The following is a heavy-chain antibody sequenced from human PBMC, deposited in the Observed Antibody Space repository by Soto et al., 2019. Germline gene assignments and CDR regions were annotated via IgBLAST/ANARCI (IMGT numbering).Heavy chain of an antibody. CDR3: ARDSNEMWYYMDV. Sequence: QVQLVQSGAEVKKPGASVKVSCKASGYTFTSYAMHWVRQAPGQRLEWMGWINAGNGNTKYSQKFQGRVTITRDTSARTAYIELSSLRSEDTAVYYCARDSNEMWYYMDVWGKGTTVTVSS. V-gene: IGHV1-3*01. D-gene: IGHD4-4*01. CDR1: GYTFTSYA. J-gene: IGHJ6*03. CDR2: INAGNGNT.